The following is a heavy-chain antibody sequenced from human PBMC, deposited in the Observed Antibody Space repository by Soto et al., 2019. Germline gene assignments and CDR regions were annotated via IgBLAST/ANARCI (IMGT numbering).Heavy chain of an antibody. V-gene: IGHV4-30-4*01. CDR3: AREVAASSISGVVTNTFDP. CDR1: GGSINSGDYY. Sequence: PSETLSLTCTVSGGSINSGDYYWSWIRHTPGKGLEWIGYVYYSGRTYYNPSLKSRLSMTIDTSKKQFSLKLDTVTAADTAVYPCAREVAASSISGVVTNTFDPWGLGTLVTVSS. D-gene: IGHD3-3*01. J-gene: IGHJ5*02. CDR2: VYYSGRT.